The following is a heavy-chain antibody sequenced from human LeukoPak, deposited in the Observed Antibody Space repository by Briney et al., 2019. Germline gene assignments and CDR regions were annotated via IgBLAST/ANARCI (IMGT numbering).Heavy chain of an antibody. D-gene: IGHD3-16*02. V-gene: IGHV3-30-3*01. CDR1: GFTFDNYA. CDR2: ISFDGNQE. Sequence: GGSLRLSCEASGFTFDNYAMHWVRQAPGRRLEWVAVISFDGNQEYYPDSVKGRFTISRDNSKNTLYLQMNGLKTEDTAAYYCAREGSIVARTDYWGQGALVIVSS. J-gene: IGHJ4*02. CDR3: AREGSIVARTDY.